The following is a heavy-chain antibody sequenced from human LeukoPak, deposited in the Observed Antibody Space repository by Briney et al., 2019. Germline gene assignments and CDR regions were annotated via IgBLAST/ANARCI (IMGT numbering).Heavy chain of an antibody. V-gene: IGHV1-2*02. Sequence: GASVKVSCKASEYTFTGYYMHWVRQAPGQGLEWMGWINPNSGGTNYAQKFQGRVTITRNTSISTAYMELSSLRSEDTAVYYCARVHYYGSGSHDYWGQGTLVTVSS. CDR1: EYTFTGYY. CDR3: ARVHYYGSGSHDY. J-gene: IGHJ4*02. D-gene: IGHD3-10*01. CDR2: INPNSGGT.